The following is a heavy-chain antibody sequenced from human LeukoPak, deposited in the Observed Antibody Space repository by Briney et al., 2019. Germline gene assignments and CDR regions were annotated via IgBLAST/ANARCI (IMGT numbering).Heavy chain of an antibody. V-gene: IGHV1-2*06. D-gene: IGHD1-26*01. J-gene: IGHJ4*02. Sequence: ASVKVSCKTSGCTFADYFIHWVRQPPGQGVDWMGRINANSGVTEYQQKFQGRVTMTRDTSVSTAYVEVNWLISDDTAIYYCARDVSSTPNWEFDYWGQGTLVTVSS. CDR3: ARDVSSTPNWEFDY. CDR2: INANSGVT. CDR1: GCTFADYF.